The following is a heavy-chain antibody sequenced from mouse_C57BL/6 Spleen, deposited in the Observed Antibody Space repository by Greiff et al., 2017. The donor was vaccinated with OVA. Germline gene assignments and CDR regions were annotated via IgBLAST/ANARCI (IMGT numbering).Heavy chain of an antibody. CDR3: ARRGNDGYYGAMDY. CDR1: GYTFTSYW. V-gene: IGHV1-52*01. CDR2: IDPSDSET. D-gene: IGHD2-3*01. J-gene: IGHJ4*01. Sequence: QVQLQQPGAELVRPGSSVKLSCKASGYTFTSYWMHWVKQRPIQGLEWIGNIDPSDSETHYNQKFKDKATLTVDKSSSTAYMQLSSLTSEDSAVYYCARRGNDGYYGAMDYWGQGTSVTVSS.